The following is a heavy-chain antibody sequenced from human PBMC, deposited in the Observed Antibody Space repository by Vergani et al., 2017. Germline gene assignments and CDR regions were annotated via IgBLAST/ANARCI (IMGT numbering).Heavy chain of an antibody. D-gene: IGHD6-19*01. CDR2: IYYSGST. Sequence: QLQLQESGPGLVKPSETLSLPCTVSGGSISSSSYYWGWIRQPPGKGLEWIGSIYYSGSTYYNPSLKSRVTISVDTSKNQFSLKLSSVTAADTAVYYCARQAGRGIAVAAYMDVWGKGTTVTVSS. CDR1: GGSISSSSYY. V-gene: IGHV4-39*01. CDR3: ARQAGRGIAVAAYMDV. J-gene: IGHJ6*03.